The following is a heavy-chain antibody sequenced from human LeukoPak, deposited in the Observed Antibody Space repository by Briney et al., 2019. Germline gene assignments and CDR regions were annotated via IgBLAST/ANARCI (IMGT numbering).Heavy chain of an antibody. J-gene: IGHJ4*02. D-gene: IGHD4-17*01. Sequence: GESRKISCQGSGYSFTTYWIGWLPQLPGKGLEWFRIIYPGDSDTRYSPSFQGQVTISADKSINTDYLQWSSLKASDTAMYYCARWDYGTYYFDFWGQGALVTVSS. V-gene: IGHV5-51*01. CDR2: IYPGDSDT. CDR1: GYSFTTYW. CDR3: ARWDYGTYYFDF.